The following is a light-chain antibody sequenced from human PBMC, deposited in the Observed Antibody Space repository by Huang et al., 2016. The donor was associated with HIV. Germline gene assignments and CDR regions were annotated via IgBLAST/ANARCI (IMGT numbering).Light chain of an antibody. Sequence: DIQLTQSPSSLSASVGDRVTITCRESQNINSVLNWYKQTPGKAPTLLMYAAASLQSGVPSRFSGSGSGTDFTLTISGLQPVDLGTYYCQQSYNTSWTFGQGTTVEIK. CDR2: AAA. J-gene: IGKJ1*01. CDR3: QQSYNTSWT. V-gene: IGKV1-39*01. CDR1: QNINSV.